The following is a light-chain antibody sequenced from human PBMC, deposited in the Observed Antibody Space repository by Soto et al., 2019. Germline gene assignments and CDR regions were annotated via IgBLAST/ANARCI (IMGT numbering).Light chain of an antibody. V-gene: IGKV1-5*03. J-gene: IGKJ4*01. Sequence: IQMTQSPSTLSASVGDRVTITCRASQSISSWLAWYQQKPGKAPKLLIYRASTLKSGVPSRFSGSGSGTEFTLTISSLQSEDFAVYYCQQYNNWPLTFGGGTKV. CDR1: QSISSW. CDR3: QQYNNWPLT. CDR2: RAS.